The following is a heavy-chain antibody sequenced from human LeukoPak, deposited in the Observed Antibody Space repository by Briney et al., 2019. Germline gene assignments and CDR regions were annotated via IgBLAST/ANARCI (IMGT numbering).Heavy chain of an antibody. V-gene: IGHV4-34*01. CDR1: GGSFSGYY. CDR2: INHSGST. D-gene: IGHD3-10*01. CDR3: ARDRSFSYYYGSGSSPGDDY. J-gene: IGHJ4*02. Sequence: PSETLSLTCAVYGGSFSGYYWSWIRQPPGKGLEWIGEINHSGSTNYNPSLKSRVTISVDTSKNQFSLKLSSVTAADTAVYYCARDRSFSYYYGSGSSPGDDYWGQGTLVTVSS.